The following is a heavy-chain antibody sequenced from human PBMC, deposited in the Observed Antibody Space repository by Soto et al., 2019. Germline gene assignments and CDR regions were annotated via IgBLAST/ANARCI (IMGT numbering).Heavy chain of an antibody. J-gene: IGHJ5*02. CDR2: VYYNENT. CDR3: ARRERYYGSPGWFDP. D-gene: IGHD3-10*01. V-gene: IGHV4-39*01. CDR1: GGSVSSGSYY. Sequence: PSETLSLTCTVSGGSVSSGSYYWGWIRQPSGKGLEWIGTVYYNENTYYNPSLKSRVTITVDTAKNQFSLNLRSVTAADTAMYFCARRERYYGSPGWFDPWGPGTLVTVSS.